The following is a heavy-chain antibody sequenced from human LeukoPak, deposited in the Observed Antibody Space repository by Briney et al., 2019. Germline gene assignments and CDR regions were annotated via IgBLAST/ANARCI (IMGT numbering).Heavy chain of an antibody. Sequence: PGGSLRLTCAVSRFTFSSYGMHWVRQASGKGLEWVAFIRYDGSNKYYADSVKGRFTISRDNSKNTLYLQMNSLRAEDTAVYYCAKDIVLITPEAFDIWGQGTMVTVSS. CDR1: RFTFSSYG. J-gene: IGHJ3*02. V-gene: IGHV3-30*02. D-gene: IGHD2-8*01. CDR3: AKDIVLITPEAFDI. CDR2: IRYDGSNK.